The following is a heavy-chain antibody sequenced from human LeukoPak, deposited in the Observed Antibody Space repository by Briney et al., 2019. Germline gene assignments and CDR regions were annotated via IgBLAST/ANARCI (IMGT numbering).Heavy chain of an antibody. Sequence: PSETLSLTCTVSGGSISSYYWSWIRQPPGKGLEWIGYIYKSGSTNYNPSLKSRVTISVDTSKNQFSLKLSSVTAADAAVYYCARHLGYGDYYFYGMDVWGQGTTVTVSS. D-gene: IGHD4-17*01. CDR3: ARHLGYGDYYFYGMDV. CDR2: IYKSGST. J-gene: IGHJ6*02. V-gene: IGHV4-59*01. CDR1: GGSISSYY.